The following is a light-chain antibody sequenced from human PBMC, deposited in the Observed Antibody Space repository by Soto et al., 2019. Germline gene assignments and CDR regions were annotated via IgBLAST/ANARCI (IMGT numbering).Light chain of an antibody. CDR3: SSYSFSTAYL. CDR2: EVS. Sequence: QSALTQPASVSGSPGQSITISCTGTSSDVGGYDYVSWYQLHPGKAPKLMSFEVSNRPSGVSYRFSGSESGNTASVTISRLQAEDEPDYFCSSYSFSTAYLFGTGT. CDR1: SSDVGGYDY. J-gene: IGLJ1*01. V-gene: IGLV2-14*01.